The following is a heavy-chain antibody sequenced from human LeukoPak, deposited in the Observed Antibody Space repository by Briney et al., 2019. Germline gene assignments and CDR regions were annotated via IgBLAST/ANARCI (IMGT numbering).Heavy chain of an antibody. J-gene: IGHJ6*03. CDR3: ARSQLSYYNYYMDV. Sequence: GGSLRLSCAASGFTFSSYWMHWVRQAPGKGLVWVSRINSDGSSISYADSVKGRFTISRDNAKNTLYLQMNSLRAEDTAVYYCARSQLSYYNYYMDVWGKGTTVTVSS. D-gene: IGHD1-1*01. V-gene: IGHV3-74*01. CDR1: GFTFSSYW. CDR2: INSDGSSI.